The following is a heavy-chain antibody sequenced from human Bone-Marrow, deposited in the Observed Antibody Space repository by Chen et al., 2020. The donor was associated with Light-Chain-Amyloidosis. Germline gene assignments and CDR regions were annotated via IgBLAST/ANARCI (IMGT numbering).Heavy chain of an antibody. CDR1: GFSLNDYA. CDR2: IRSNYYGGTT. V-gene: IGHV3-49*05. J-gene: IGHJ3*01. CDR3: APGGPIAHGFDS. Sequence: VQVVESGGGLVKPGRSLRLSCTGSGFSLNDYAVSWFRQAPGKGMEWVSFIRSNYYGGTTEYAPSVKGRFTNSRDDSKSIAYLEMTGLKSEDTAVYFCAPGGPIAHGFDSWGQGTVVTVSS. D-gene: IGHD1-26*01.